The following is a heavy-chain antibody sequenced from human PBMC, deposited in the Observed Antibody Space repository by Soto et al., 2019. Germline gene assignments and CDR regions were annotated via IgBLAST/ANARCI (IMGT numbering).Heavy chain of an antibody. Sequence: QVQLEESGGGVVQPGRSLRLSCAASGFNFTNYGMHWVRQAPGKGLEWVAVISYDGSKKYYADSVKGRFTISRDNSKNTLYLQMNSLRAEDTAVYYCTKDKEHLLVRGWFDPWGQGTLVTVSS. D-gene: IGHD3-3*01. CDR3: TKDKEHLLVRGWFDP. J-gene: IGHJ5*02. V-gene: IGHV3-30*18. CDR2: ISYDGSKK. CDR1: GFNFTNYG.